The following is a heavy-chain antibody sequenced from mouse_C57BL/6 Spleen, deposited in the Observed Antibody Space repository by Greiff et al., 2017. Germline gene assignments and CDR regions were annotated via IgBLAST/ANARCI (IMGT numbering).Heavy chain of an antibody. CDR1: GFTFSDFY. CDR3: ARDLYDGYYPFAY. D-gene: IGHD2-3*01. Sequence: EVKLMESGGGLVQSGRSLRLSCATSGFTFSDFYMEWVRQAPGKGLEWIAASRNKANDYTTEYSASVKGRFIVSRDTSQSILYLQMNALRAEDTAIYDCARDLYDGYYPFAYWGQGTLVTVSA. CDR2: SRNKANDYTT. J-gene: IGHJ3*01. V-gene: IGHV7-1*01.